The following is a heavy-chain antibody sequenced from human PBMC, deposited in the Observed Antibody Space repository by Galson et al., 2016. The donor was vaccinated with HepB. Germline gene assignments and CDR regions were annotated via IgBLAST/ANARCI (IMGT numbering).Heavy chain of an antibody. Sequence: QSGAEVKKPGESLKISCEGSGYTFSTSWIAWVRQRPGKGLEWMAIFRPDDSDTTYSPSFEGQITVSADKSIRTAYLQWSSLKASDSGMYYCARQSSGYFDFWGQGTLVTVSS. D-gene: IGHD3-3*01. CDR2: FRPDDSDT. CDR3: ARQSSGYFDF. V-gene: IGHV5-51*01. CDR1: GYTFSTSW. J-gene: IGHJ4*02.